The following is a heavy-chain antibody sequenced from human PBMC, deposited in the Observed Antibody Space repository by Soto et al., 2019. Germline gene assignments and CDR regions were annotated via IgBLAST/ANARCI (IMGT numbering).Heavy chain of an antibody. CDR2: IWYDGSNK. D-gene: IGHD6-13*01. Sequence: GGSLRLSCAASGFTFSSYGMHWVRQAPGKGLEWVAVIWYDGSNKYYADSVKGRFTISRDNSKNTLYLQMNSLRAEDTAVYYCAKQGDSSSWQFYYYGMDVWGQGTTVTVSS. J-gene: IGHJ6*02. CDR1: GFTFSSYG. V-gene: IGHV3-33*06. CDR3: AKQGDSSSWQFYYYGMDV.